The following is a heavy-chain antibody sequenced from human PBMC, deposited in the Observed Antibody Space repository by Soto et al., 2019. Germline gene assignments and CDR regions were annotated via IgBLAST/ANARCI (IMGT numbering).Heavy chain of an antibody. CDR2: IYHSGST. Sequence: SETLSLTCTVSGGSISSGGYYWSWIRQHPGKGLEWIGYIYHSGSTYYNPSLKSRVTISVDTSKNQFSLKLSSVTAADTAVYYCARDRMVYAIVGYYYGMDVWGQGTTVTVSS. CDR3: ARDRMVYAIVGYYYGMDV. D-gene: IGHD2-8*01. CDR1: GGSISSGGYY. V-gene: IGHV4-31*03. J-gene: IGHJ6*02.